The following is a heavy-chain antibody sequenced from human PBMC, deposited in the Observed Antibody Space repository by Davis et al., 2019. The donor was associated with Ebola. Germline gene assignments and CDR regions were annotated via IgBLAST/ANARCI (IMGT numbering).Heavy chain of an antibody. CDR1: GGSISTHY. CDR2: IYYTGST. CDR3: ARRLTGGHAFDI. D-gene: IGHD7-27*01. V-gene: IGHV4-59*11. Sequence: SETLSLTCTVSGGSISTHYWSWIRQPPGKGLEWIGYIYYTGSTTYTPSLKSRVTMSIDTSKNPFSLKVSSVTAADTAVYYCARRLTGGHAFDIWGQGTVVTVSS. J-gene: IGHJ3*02.